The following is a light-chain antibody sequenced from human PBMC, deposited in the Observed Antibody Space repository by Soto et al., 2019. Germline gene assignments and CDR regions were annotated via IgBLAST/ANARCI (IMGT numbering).Light chain of an antibody. CDR2: GAS. Sequence: RMTQSPSTLSASTGERVTISCRASQGLSSYLAWYQQKPGQAPKLLIYGASTLASGVPSRFRGSGSGTDFTLTISSLQSEDFATYYCQQYYSYPITFGQGTRLDIK. CDR1: QGLSSY. CDR3: QQYYSYPIT. V-gene: IGKV1-8*01. J-gene: IGKJ5*01.